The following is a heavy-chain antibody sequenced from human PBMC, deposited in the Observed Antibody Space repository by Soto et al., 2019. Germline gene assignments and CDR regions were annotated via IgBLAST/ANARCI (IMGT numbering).Heavy chain of an antibody. J-gene: IGHJ6*03. V-gene: IGHV3-23*01. D-gene: IGHD2-2*01. CDR3: AKGGVVPAAHYYYYYYMDV. CDR2: ISGSGGST. CDR1: GFTFSSYA. Sequence: EVQLLESGGGLVQPGGSLRLSCAASGFTFSSYAMSWVRQAPGKGLEWVSAISGSGGSTYYADSVKGRFTISRDNSKNTRYLQMNSLRADDTAVYYCAKGGVVPAAHYYYYYYMDVWGKGTTVTVSS.